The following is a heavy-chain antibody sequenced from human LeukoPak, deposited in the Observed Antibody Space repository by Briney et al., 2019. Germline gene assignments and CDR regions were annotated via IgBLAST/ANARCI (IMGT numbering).Heavy chain of an antibody. CDR1: GYTFTNYY. J-gene: IGHJ4*02. CDR2: INPNSGGT. D-gene: IGHD5-24*01. Sequence: ASVKVSCKASGYTFTNYYMHWVRQAPGQGLEWMGRINPNSGGTNYAQKFQGRVTMTRDTSISTAYMELSRLRSDDTAVYYCARGEEMATIWFDYWGQGTLVTVSS. V-gene: IGHV1-2*06. CDR3: ARGEEMATIWFDY.